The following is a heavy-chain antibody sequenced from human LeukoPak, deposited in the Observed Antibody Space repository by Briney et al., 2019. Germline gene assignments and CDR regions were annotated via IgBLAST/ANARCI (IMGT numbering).Heavy chain of an antibody. CDR2: ISASGDST. Sequence: PGASLRLSCAASGFTFSSYDMSWVRQAPGKGLEWVSAISASGDSTYYADSVKGRFTISRDNSKNTLYLQMNSLRAEDTAVYYFAKDFEGIVVVVAATLTYWGQGTLVTVSS. V-gene: IGHV3-23*01. D-gene: IGHD2-15*01. CDR1: GFTFSSYD. CDR3: AKDFEGIVVVVAATLTY. J-gene: IGHJ4*02.